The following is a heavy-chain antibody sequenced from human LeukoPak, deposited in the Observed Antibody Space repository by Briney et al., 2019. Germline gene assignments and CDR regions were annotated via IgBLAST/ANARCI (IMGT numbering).Heavy chain of an antibody. Sequence: SQTLSLTCAISGDSVSSNSAAWNWIRQSPSRGLEWLGRTYYRSKWYNDYAVSVKSRITIKPDTSKNQFSLQLNSVTAADTAVYYCASAVYYYDSSGPERDAFDIWGQGTMVTVSS. CDR1: GDSVSSNSAA. J-gene: IGHJ3*02. V-gene: IGHV6-1*01. CDR2: TYYRSKWYN. CDR3: ASAVYYYDSSGPERDAFDI. D-gene: IGHD3-22*01.